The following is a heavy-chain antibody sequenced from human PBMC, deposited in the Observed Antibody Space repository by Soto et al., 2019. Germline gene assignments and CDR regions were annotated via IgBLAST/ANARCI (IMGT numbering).Heavy chain of an antibody. Sequence: QLQLQESGPGLVKPSETLSLTCTVSGGSISSSSYYWGWIRQPPGKGLEWIGSIYYSGSTFYSPSLRMRVTISVDTSKNQFSLRVSSVTAADTAVYYCAREYSSAPDYWGQGTLVTVSS. D-gene: IGHD6-25*01. CDR2: IYYSGST. J-gene: IGHJ4*02. V-gene: IGHV4-39*02. CDR1: GGSISSSSYY. CDR3: AREYSSAPDY.